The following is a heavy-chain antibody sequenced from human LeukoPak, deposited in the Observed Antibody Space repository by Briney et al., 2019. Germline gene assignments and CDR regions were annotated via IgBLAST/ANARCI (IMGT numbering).Heavy chain of an antibody. Sequence: GGSLRLSCAASGFTFSSYAMSWVRQAPGKGLEWVSTINGGGVNTHYADSVGGRFTISRDNSKDTLFLQMNSLRDEDTAVYYCAKDLYSNYGPADYWGQGNLVTVSS. J-gene: IGHJ4*02. CDR2: INGGGVNT. CDR3: AKDLYSNYGPADY. CDR1: GFTFSSYA. D-gene: IGHD4-11*01. V-gene: IGHV3-23*01.